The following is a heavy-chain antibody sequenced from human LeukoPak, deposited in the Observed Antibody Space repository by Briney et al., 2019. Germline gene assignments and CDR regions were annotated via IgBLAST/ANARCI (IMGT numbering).Heavy chain of an antibody. CDR1: GFTFSSYA. CDR3: AKENCDSSGYTQSDY. V-gene: IGHV3-23*01. CDR2: ISGTGGST. Sequence: GGSLRLSCAASGFTFSSYAMSWVRQAPGKGLEWVSAISGTGGSTYYADSVKGRFTISRDNSKNTLYLQMNSLRAEDTAVYYCAKENCDSSGYTQSDYWGQGTLVTVSS. D-gene: IGHD3-22*01. J-gene: IGHJ4*02.